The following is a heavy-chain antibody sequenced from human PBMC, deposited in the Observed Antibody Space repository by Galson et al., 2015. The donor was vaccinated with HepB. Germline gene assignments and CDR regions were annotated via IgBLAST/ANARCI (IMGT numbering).Heavy chain of an antibody. CDR1: GGFISSGGYY. J-gene: IGHJ6*02. Sequence: TLSLRCPAAGGFISSGGYYWRWIRGHRGKGLGWIGYIYYSGSTYYNPSLKSRVTISVDTSKNQFSLKLSSVTAADMAVYYWARGPIGSSTSCYLVDVWGQGTTVTVSS. V-gene: IGHV4-31*03. CDR3: ARGPIGSSTSCYLVDV. CDR2: IYYSGST. D-gene: IGHD2-2*01.